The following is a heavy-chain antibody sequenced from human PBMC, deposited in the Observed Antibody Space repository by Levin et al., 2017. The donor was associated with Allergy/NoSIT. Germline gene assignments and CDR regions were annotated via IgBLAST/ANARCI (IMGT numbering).Heavy chain of an antibody. V-gene: IGHV3-23*01. CDR1: GFTFSNYA. CDR3: AKEASRPMIVVVITLDY. J-gene: IGHJ4*02. CDR2: ISGSGSLT. Sequence: GGSLRLSCAASGFTFSNYAMSWVRQAPGKGLEWVSVISGSGSLTNYADSVKGRFTISRDNSKNTLYLQMNSLRDEDTAIYYCAKEASRPMIVVVITLDYRGQGTLVTVSS. D-gene: IGHD3-22*01.